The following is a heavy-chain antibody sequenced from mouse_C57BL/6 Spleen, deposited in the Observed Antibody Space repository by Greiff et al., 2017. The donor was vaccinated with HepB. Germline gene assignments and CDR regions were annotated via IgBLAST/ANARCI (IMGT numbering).Heavy chain of an antibody. J-gene: IGHJ4*01. CDR2: ISSGGSYT. CDR1: GFTFSSYG. D-gene: IGHD3-2*02. Sequence: EVQRVESGGDLVKPGGSLKLSCAASGFTFSSYGMSWVRQTPDKRLEWVATISSGGSYTYYPDSVKGRFTISRDNAKNTLYLQMSSLKSEDTAMYYCAREAQATAMDYWGQGTSVTVSS. CDR3: AREAQATAMDY. V-gene: IGHV5-6*01.